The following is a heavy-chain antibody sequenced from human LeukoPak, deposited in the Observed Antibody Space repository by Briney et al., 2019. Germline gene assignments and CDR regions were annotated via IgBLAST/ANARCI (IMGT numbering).Heavy chain of an antibody. CDR2: IIPIFGTA. D-gene: IGHD5-18*01. V-gene: IGHV1-69*13. CDR1: GGTFSSYA. CDR3: ARGPYTAHNFDY. Sequence: ASVKVSCKASGGTFSSYAISWVRQAPGQGLEWMGGIIPIFGTANHAQKFQGRVTITADESTSTAYMELSSLRSEDTAVYYCARGPYTAHNFDYWGQGTLVTVSS. J-gene: IGHJ4*02.